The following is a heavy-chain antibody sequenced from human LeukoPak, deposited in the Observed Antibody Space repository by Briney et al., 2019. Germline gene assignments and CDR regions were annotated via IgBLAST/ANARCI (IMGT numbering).Heavy chain of an antibody. J-gene: IGHJ6*04. D-gene: IGHD3-9*01. CDR1: GLTFSSYG. Sequence: GGSLRLSCAASGLTFSSYGMHWVRQAPGKGLEWVALISYDGTKAHYGDSVKGRFTISRDNSMDTLYLQMNSLRAEDTAVYYCAKEIYDILTEGMDVWGNGTTVTVSS. V-gene: IGHV3-30*18. CDR2: ISYDGTKA. CDR3: AKEIYDILTEGMDV.